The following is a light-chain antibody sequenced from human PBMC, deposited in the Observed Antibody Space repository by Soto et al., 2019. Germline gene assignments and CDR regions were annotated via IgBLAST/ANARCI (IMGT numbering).Light chain of an antibody. Sequence: EIVLTQSPGPLSLSPGERATLSCRASQSVSSSYLAWYQQKPGQAPRLLIYGATTRATGIPDRFSGSGSGTDFTLSISRLEPEDCAVYYCQEYGSSPPFTFGPGTKVDS. CDR3: QEYGSSPPFT. CDR1: QSVSSSY. CDR2: GAT. J-gene: IGKJ3*01. V-gene: IGKV3-20*01.